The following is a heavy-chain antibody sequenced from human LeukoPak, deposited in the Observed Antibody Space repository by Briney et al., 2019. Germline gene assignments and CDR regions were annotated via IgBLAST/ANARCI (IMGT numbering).Heavy chain of an antibody. D-gene: IGHD6-19*01. CDR1: GFTFSSYA. Sequence: PGGSLRLSCAASGFTFSSYAMSWVRQAPGKGLEWVSATSDSGAGIDYADSVKGRFTISRDNAKNSLYLQMNSLRAEDTAVYYCARSTSIAVAGRAFDIWGQGTMVTVSS. V-gene: IGHV3-23*01. CDR2: TSDSGAGI. J-gene: IGHJ3*02. CDR3: ARSTSIAVAGRAFDI.